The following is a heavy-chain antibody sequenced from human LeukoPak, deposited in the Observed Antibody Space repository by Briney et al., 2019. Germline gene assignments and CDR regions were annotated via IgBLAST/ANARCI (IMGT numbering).Heavy chain of an antibody. Sequence: GGSLRLSCAASGFTFSSYSMNWVRQAPGKGLEWVSGIGVGGTTYYADSVKGRFTISRDTSKNTLYLQMNSLRAEDTAVYYCAKTQGYYDCWGQGTLVTVSS. D-gene: IGHD3-22*01. CDR1: GFTFSSYS. CDR3: AKTQGYYDC. J-gene: IGHJ4*02. V-gene: IGHV3-23*01. CDR2: IGVGGTT.